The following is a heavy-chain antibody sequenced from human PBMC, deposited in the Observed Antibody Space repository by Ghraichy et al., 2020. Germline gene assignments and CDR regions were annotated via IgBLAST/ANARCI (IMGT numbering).Heavy chain of an antibody. CDR1: GDSVSSNSAA. CDR2: TYYRSKWYN. Sequence: SQTLSLTCAISGDSVSSNSAAWNWIRPSPSRGLEWLGRTYYRSKWYNDYAVSVKSRITINPDTSKNQFSLQLNSVTPEDTAVYYCARDLGEAGIAVAGTIFTWFDPWGQGTLVTVSS. V-gene: IGHV6-1*01. CDR3: ARDLGEAGIAVAGTIFTWFDP. J-gene: IGHJ5*02. D-gene: IGHD6-19*01.